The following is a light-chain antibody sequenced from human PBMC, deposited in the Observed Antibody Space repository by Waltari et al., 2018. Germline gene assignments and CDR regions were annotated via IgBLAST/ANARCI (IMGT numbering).Light chain of an antibody. Sequence: QSALTQPASVSGSPGPSITISCTGTSRDVKNSNFVSWYQPHPGKAPKLMIYEGTKRPSGVSNRFSGSKSGNTASLTISGLQAEDEADYYCCSYAGSVVFGGGTKLTVL. CDR1: SRDVKNSNF. CDR3: CSYAGSVV. CDR2: EGT. J-gene: IGLJ2*01. V-gene: IGLV2-23*01.